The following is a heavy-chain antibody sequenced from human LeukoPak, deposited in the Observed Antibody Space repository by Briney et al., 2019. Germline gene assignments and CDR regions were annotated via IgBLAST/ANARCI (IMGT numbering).Heavy chain of an antibody. CDR2: IYPADSDT. CDR1: GYSFTSYW. D-gene: IGHD6-19*01. Sequence: GESLQISCQGSGYSFTSYWIGWVRQMPGKGLEWMGIIYPADSDTRYSPSFQGQVTISADKSISTAYLQWSSLKASDTAMYYCARHYTGYSSGWYRPYYFDYWGQGTLVTVSS. CDR3: ARHYTGYSSGWYRPYYFDY. J-gene: IGHJ4*02. V-gene: IGHV5-51*01.